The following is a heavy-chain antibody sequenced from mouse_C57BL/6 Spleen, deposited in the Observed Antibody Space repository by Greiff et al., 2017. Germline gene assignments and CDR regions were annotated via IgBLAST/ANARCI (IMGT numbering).Heavy chain of an antibody. V-gene: IGHV1-81*01. CDR1: GYTFTSYG. J-gene: IGHJ3*01. CDR2: IYPRSGNT. CDR3: ARGGDGLFAY. D-gene: IGHD3-3*01. Sequence: QVHVKQSGAELARPGASVKLSCKASGYTFTSYGISWVKQRTGQGLEWIGEIYPRSGNTYYNEKFKGKATLTADKSSSTAYMELRSLTSEDSAVYFCARGGDGLFAYWGQGTLVTVSA.